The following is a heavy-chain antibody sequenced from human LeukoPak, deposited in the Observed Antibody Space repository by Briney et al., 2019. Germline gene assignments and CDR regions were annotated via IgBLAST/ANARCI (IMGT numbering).Heavy chain of an antibody. D-gene: IGHD3-22*01. CDR2: IYYSGST. CDR3: ARDRTYYYDSSGYYPPPSDAFDI. Sequence: SETLSLTCTVSGGSISSYYWSWIRQPPGKGLEWIGYIYYSGSTYYNPSLKSRVTISVDTSKDQFSLKLSSVTAADTAVYYCARDRTYYYDSSGYYPPPSDAFDIWGQGTMVTVSS. J-gene: IGHJ3*02. CDR1: GGSISSYY. V-gene: IGHV4-59*12.